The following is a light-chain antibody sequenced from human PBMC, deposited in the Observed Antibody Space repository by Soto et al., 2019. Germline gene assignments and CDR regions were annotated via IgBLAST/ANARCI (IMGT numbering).Light chain of an antibody. CDR3: QQYNSYS. V-gene: IGKV1-5*01. Sequence: DIQMTQSPSTLPASVGDRVTITCRASQSIRDWLAWNQQKPGTAPRVLINHASSLQRGVPSRFSGSGSGTEFTLTISSLQPDDFATYYGQQYNSYSFGQGTKV. CDR2: HAS. CDR1: QSIRDW. J-gene: IGKJ1*01.